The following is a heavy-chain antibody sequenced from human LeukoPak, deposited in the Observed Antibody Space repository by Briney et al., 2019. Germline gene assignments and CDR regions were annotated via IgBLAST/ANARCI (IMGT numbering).Heavy chain of an antibody. CDR2: FYDNGYTVDT. Sequence: SETLSLTCTVSGSSISSYYWAWIRQAPGKGPEWIGYFYDNGYTVDTRYNPSVKGRVSMSAGTSDNQFSLQLTSVTAADTAVYYCARQPGGKHLNFDSWGGDTLVIVSS. J-gene: IGHJ5*01. CDR3: ARQPGGKHLNFDS. D-gene: IGHD3-16*01. V-gene: IGHV4-59*08. CDR1: GSSISSYY.